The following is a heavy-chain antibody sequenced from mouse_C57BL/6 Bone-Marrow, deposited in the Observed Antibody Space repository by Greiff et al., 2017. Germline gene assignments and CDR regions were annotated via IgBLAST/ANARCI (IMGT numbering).Heavy chain of an antibody. J-gene: IGHJ4*01. CDR3: ARIVVAHYYAMDY. CDR1: GFSLTSYA. CDR2: IWTGGGT. D-gene: IGHD1-1*01. V-gene: IGHV2-9-1*01. Sequence: VKLMESGPGLVAPSQSLSITCTVSGFSLTSYAISWVRQPPGKGLEWLGVIWTGGGTNYNSALKSRLSISKDNSKSQVFLKMNSLQTDDTARYYCARIVVAHYYAMDYWGQGTSVTVSS.